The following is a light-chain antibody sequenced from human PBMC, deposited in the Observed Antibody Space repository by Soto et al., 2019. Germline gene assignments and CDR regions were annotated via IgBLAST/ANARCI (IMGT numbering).Light chain of an antibody. Sequence: IQMTQSPSTLSASVADRFTITCRASQSISSWLAWYQQKPGKAPKLLIYDASSLESGVPSMFSGSGSGTEFTLTISSLQPDDFATYYCQQYKSYWSFGLGTKVDI. J-gene: IGKJ1*01. V-gene: IGKV1-5*01. CDR3: QQYKSYWS. CDR1: QSISSW. CDR2: DAS.